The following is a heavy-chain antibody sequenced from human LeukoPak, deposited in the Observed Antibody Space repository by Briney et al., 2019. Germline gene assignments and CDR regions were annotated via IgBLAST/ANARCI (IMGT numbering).Heavy chain of an antibody. CDR2: INGGGDAT. J-gene: IGHJ4*02. CDR1: GFTFNNHA. V-gene: IGHV3-23*01. CDR3: AKSDCGSTGSKLLNY. D-gene: IGHD2-21*01. Sequence: GGSLRLSCAASGFTFNNHAMGWVRQPPGKGLEWLSVINGGGDATKYADSVKGRFTISRDNSKNTVSLQMDSLRVEDTAIYYCAKSDCGSTGSKLLNYWGQGTLVTVSS.